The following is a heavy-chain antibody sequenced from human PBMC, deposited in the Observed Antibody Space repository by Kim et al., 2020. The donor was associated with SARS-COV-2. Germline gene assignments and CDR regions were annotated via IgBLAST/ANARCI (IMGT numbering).Heavy chain of an antibody. CDR1: GGSFSGYY. V-gene: IGHV4-34*01. Sequence: SETLSLTCAVYGGSFSGYYWSWIRQPPGKGLEWIGEINHSGSTNYNPSLKSRVTISVDTSKNQFSLKLSSVTAADTAVYYCARFSFGSSSQHGMDVWGQGTTVTVSS. D-gene: IGHD6-6*01. J-gene: IGHJ6*02. CDR3: ARFSFGSSSQHGMDV. CDR2: INHSGST.